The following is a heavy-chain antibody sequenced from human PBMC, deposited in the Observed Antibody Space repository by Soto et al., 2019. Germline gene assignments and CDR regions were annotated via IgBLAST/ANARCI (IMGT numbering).Heavy chain of an antibody. J-gene: IGHJ4*02. Sequence: LSLTFTVSVGSISGYFWNWIRQPPGKGLEWIGYMSYTGNTNYNPSLTSRVSISVDTSKNQFSLNLNSVTAADTAVYYCARADTTIVPLAQWGQGTLVTVSS. CDR2: MSYTGNT. CDR1: VGSISGYF. V-gene: IGHV4-59*01. D-gene: IGHD3-10*01. CDR3: ARADTTIVPLAQ.